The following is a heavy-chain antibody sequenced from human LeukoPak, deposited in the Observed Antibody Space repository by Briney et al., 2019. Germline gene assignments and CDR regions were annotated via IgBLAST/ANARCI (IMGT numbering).Heavy chain of an antibody. CDR3: AKVQRYSSSWYLDY. V-gene: IGHV3-23*01. CDR2: ISGSGGST. Sequence: QPGGSLRLSCAASGFTFSSYAMSWVRQAPGKGLEWVSAISGSGGSTYYADSVKGRFTISGDNSKNTLYLQMNSLRAEDTAVYYCAKVQRYSSSWYLDYWGQGTLVTVSS. CDR1: GFTFSSYA. J-gene: IGHJ4*02. D-gene: IGHD6-13*01.